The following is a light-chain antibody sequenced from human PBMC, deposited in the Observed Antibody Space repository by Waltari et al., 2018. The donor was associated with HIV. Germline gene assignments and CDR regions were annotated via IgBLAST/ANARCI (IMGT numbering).Light chain of an antibody. V-gene: IGLV3-27*01. J-gene: IGLJ2*01. CDR1: ARANNY. CDR3: YSAADKNVL. CDR2: KDT. Sequence: SYELTHPSSVSVSPGQTARIPCSGEARANNYARWFQQKPGQAPILVIYKDTGRPSGIPERFSGSSSGTTVTLTISGAQVEDEADYFCYSAADKNVLFGGGTKLTVL.